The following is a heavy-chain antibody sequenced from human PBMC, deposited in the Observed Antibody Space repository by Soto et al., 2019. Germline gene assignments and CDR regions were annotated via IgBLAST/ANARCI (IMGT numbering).Heavy chain of an antibody. CDR1: GGTTRRARYL. Sequence: QTLSLPATVSGGTTRRARYLVTWLRRKTGNVLELIGYIYHSGTTYYNPSLKSRVTISVDTSKNQFSLKLSSVTAADTAVYYCARFWVPRGYCSSTSCESNWFDPWGQGTLVTVS. CDR2: IYHSGTT. J-gene: IGHJ5*02. D-gene: IGHD2-2*01. CDR3: ARFWVPRGYCSSTSCESNWFDP. V-gene: IGHV4-31*02.